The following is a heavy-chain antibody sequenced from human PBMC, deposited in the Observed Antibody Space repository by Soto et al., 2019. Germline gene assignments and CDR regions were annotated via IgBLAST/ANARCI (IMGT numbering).Heavy chain of an antibody. Sequence: PSETLSLTCTVSGGSISSYYWSGIRQPPGKGLEWIGYIYYSGSTNYNPSLKSRVTISVDTSKNQFSLKLSSVTAADTAVYYCARRQYSSSSGYYYYYMDVWGKGTTVTVSS. D-gene: IGHD6-6*01. CDR1: GGSISSYY. J-gene: IGHJ6*03. CDR2: IYYSGST. V-gene: IGHV4-59*08. CDR3: ARRQYSSSSGYYYYYMDV.